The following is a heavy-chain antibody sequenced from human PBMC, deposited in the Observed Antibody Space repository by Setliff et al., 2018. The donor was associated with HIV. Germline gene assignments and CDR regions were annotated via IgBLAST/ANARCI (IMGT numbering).Heavy chain of an antibody. CDR2: IIPILGIA. V-gene: IGHV1-69*10. D-gene: IGHD1-26*01. CDR1: GYNFFSYG. CDR3: ARPQWELGVDYYGMDV. J-gene: IGHJ6*02. Sequence: SVKVSCKASGYNFFSYGITWVRQAPGQGLEWMGGIIPILGIASYSQKFQGRVTITADKSTSTAYMELSSLRSEDTAVYYCARPQWELGVDYYGMDVWGQGTTVTVSS.